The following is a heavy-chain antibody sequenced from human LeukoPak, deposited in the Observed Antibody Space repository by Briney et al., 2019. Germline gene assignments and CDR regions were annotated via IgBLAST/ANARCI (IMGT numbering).Heavy chain of an antibody. V-gene: IGHV3-23*01. Sequence: GSLRLSCGASGFTFNDYAMTWVRQAPGKGLEWVSSISASGAMTYYADSVKGRFTVSRDNSKNTLYLQMSRLTDADTAVYYCAKDRSIGTYYTFDHWGQGTLVIVSS. CDR2: ISASGAMT. D-gene: IGHD1-26*01. CDR1: GFTFNDYA. CDR3: AKDRSIGTYYTFDH. J-gene: IGHJ4*02.